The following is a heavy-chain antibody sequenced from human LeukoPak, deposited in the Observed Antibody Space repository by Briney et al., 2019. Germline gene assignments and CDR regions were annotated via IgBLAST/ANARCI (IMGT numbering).Heavy chain of an antibody. CDR2: INPSGDIT. CDR1: GGTFTSYY. J-gene: IGHJ4*02. V-gene: IGHV1-46*01. CDR3: ARDRAGGYYYDSSGYPI. D-gene: IGHD3-22*01. Sequence: GSSVKVSCKASGGTFTSYYMHWVRQAPGQGLEWMGIINPSGDITTYAQKFQGRVTMTRDMSTSTVYMELSSLRSEDTAVYYCARDRAGGYYYDSSGYPIWGQGTLVTVSS.